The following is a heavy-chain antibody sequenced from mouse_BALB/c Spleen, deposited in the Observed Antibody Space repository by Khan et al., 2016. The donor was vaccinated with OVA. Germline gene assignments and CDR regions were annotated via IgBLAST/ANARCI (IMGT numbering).Heavy chain of an antibody. CDR3: ARIFIGTTDYAMDY. J-gene: IGHJ4*01. CDR1: GFSLTSYG. CDR2: IWSGGST. D-gene: IGHD2-14*01. Sequence: VQLQESGPGLVQPSQSLSITCTVSGFSLTSYGVHWVRQSPGKGLEWLGVIWSGGSTGYNAAFISRLSISKDNSKSKVFFKMNSLQANDTAIYYCARIFIGTTDYAMDYWGQGTSVTVSS. V-gene: IGHV2-2*02.